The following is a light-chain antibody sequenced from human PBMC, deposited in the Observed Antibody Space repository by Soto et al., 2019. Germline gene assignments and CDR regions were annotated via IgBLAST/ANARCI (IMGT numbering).Light chain of an antibody. V-gene: IGKV1-33*01. CDR1: QDLTNY. CDR3: QQYVNLPYT. J-gene: IGKJ2*01. CDR2: DTI. Sequence: DIQMTQSPPSLAASVGDRVTITCQASQDLTNYLNWYQQKPGEAPKLLIYDTITLEEGVPSRFSGGGSGTDFTFTINVLQPEDAAIYACQQYVNLPYTFVQGPKLEIK.